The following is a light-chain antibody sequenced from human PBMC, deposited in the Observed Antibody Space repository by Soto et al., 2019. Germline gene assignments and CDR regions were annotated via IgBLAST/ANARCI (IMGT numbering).Light chain of an antibody. CDR1: QSVSGN. Sequence: EIVMTQSPATLSVSPGERATLSCRASQSVSGNLAWYQQRPGQAPRLLFYGASTRATGIPARFSGSGSGTEFTLTISSLQSEDFAVYYCQQYNNWPPLTFGGGTKVEIK. V-gene: IGKV3-15*01. J-gene: IGKJ4*01. CDR3: QQYNNWPPLT. CDR2: GAS.